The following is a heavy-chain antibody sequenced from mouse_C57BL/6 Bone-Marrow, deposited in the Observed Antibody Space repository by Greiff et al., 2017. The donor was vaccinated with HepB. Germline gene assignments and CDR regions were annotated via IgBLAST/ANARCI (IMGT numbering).Heavy chain of an antibody. CDR1: GYTFTSYW. J-gene: IGHJ2*01. V-gene: IGHV1-64*01. Sequence: VQLQQPGAALVKPGASVKLSCKASGYTFTSYWMHWVKQRPGQGLEWIGMIHPNSGSTNYNEKFKSKATLTVDKSSSTAYMQLSSLTSEDSAVYYCARTAYSNYGDYWGQGTTLTVSS. CDR2: IHPNSGST. D-gene: IGHD2-5*01. CDR3: ARTAYSNYGDY.